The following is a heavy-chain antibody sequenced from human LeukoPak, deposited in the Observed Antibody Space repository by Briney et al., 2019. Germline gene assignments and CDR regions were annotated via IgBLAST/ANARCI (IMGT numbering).Heavy chain of an antibody. CDR1: GFTFSSYG. Sequence: GGSLRLSCAASGFTFSSYGMHWVRQAPGKGLEWVAVISYDGSNKYYADSVKGRFTISRDNSKNTLYLQMNSLRAEDTAVYYCAKMYYYDSSRYWSGDYWGQGTLVTVSS. J-gene: IGHJ4*02. CDR2: ISYDGSNK. D-gene: IGHD3-22*01. CDR3: AKMYYYDSSRYWSGDY. V-gene: IGHV3-30*18.